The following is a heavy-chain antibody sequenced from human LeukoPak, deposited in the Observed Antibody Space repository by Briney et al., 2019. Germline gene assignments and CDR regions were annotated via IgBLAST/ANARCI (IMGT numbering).Heavy chain of an antibody. CDR1: GGSFSGYY. CDR2: INHSGST. CDR3: ARVGSSGYYRYYYYGMDV. J-gene: IGHJ6*02. V-gene: IGHV4-34*01. D-gene: IGHD3-22*01. Sequence: SETQSLTCAVYGGSFSGYYWSWIRQPPGKGLEWIGEINHSGSTNYNPSLKSRVTISVDTSKNQFSLKLSSVTAADTAVYYCARVGSSGYYRYYYYGMDVWGQGTTVTVSS.